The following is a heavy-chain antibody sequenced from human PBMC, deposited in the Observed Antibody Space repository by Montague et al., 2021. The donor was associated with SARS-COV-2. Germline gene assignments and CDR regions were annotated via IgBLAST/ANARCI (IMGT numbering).Heavy chain of an antibody. CDR1: GDSITSIIHY. Sequence: SETLSLTCTVSGDSITSIIHYWGWIRQPPGKGLEWIASIFYTGTIYYNPSLKSRVTMSLDTSKSQFSLNLTSVTAADTAVYFCARYPTTVTTFHWGQGSLVTVSS. CDR3: ARYPTTVTTFH. D-gene: IGHD4-17*01. J-gene: IGHJ4*02. V-gene: IGHV4-39*01. CDR2: IFYTGTI.